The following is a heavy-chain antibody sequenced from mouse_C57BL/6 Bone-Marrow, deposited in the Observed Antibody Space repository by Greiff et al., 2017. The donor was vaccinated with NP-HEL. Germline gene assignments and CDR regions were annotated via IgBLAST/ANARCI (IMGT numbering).Heavy chain of an antibody. J-gene: IGHJ2*01. CDR1: GYTFTGNW. CDR2: ILPGSGNT. V-gene: IGHV1-9*01. D-gene: IGHD1-1*01. Sequence: SGAELMKPGASVKLSCKATGYTFTGNWIEWVKQRPGHGLEWIGEILPGSGNTYYNERFKGKATFTADTSSNTAYMQLSSLTTEDSAIYYCARDYYGSSYFDYWGQGTTLTVSS. CDR3: ARDYYGSSYFDY.